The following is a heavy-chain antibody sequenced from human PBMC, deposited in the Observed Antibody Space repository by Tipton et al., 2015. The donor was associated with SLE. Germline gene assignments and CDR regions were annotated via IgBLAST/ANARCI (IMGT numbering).Heavy chain of an antibody. V-gene: IGHV4-31*03. Sequence: TLSLTCTVSGGSISSSSYYWGWIRQPQGKGLEWLGYSYYSGSTYYNTSLKSRVTIPVDTSKNQFSLKLSSVTAADTAVYYCARDYCDNYYGSGRYFDYWGQVTLVTVSS. CDR3: ARDYCDNYYGSGRYFDY. CDR2: SYYSGST. J-gene: IGHJ4*02. CDR1: GGSISSSSYY. D-gene: IGHD3-10*01.